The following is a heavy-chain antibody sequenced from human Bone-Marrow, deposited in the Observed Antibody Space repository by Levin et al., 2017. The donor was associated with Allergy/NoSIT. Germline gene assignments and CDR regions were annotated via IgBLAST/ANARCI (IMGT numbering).Heavy chain of an antibody. CDR1: GDSISSYF. CDR2: IYYSGTT. J-gene: IGHJ3*01. V-gene: IGHV4-59*01. Sequence: SETLSLTCSVSGDSISSYFWTWVRQSPGKGLEWIGYIYYSGTTNYNPSLKSRVSMSMDTSKNHFSLTLKSVTAADTAVYYCARVVVTAIVASDAFDLWDQGTMVLVSS. CDR3: ARVVVTAIVASDAFDL. D-gene: IGHD2-21*02.